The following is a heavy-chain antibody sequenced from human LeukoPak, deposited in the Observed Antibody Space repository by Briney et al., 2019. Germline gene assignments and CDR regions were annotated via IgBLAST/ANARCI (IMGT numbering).Heavy chain of an antibody. CDR2: INHGGNLK. CDR3: ARFGYSGWNLEN. Sequence: PGGSLRLSCAASGFSFRDFWMTWVRQAPGKGLEWVANINHGGNLKYYVDSVKGRFTISRDDAESSLYVQMNNLKDEATAVYYCARFGYSGWNLENWGQGTLVTVSS. CDR1: GFSFRDFW. D-gene: IGHD5-12*01. J-gene: IGHJ4*02. V-gene: IGHV3-7*01.